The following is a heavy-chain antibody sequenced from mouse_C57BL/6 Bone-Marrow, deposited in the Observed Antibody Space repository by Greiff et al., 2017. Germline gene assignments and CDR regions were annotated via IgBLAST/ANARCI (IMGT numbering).Heavy chain of an antibody. CDR3: ARGTTMVTTKGYYYAMDY. D-gene: IGHD2-2*01. CDR2: IYPGSGST. CDR1: GYTFTSYW. V-gene: IGHV1-55*01. J-gene: IGHJ4*01. Sequence: VQLQQPGAELVQPGASVKMSCKASGYTFTSYWITWVKQRPGQGLEWIGDIYPGSGSTNYNEKFKSKATLTVDTSSSTAYMQLSSLTSEDSAVYYCARGTTMVTTKGYYYAMDYWGQGTSVTVSS.